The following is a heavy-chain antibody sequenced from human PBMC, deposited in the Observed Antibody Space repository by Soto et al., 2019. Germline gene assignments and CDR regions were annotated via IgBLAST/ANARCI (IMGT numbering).Heavy chain of an antibody. Sequence: PSETLSLTCAVSGYSISIGYYWGWIRQPPGKGLEWIGSIHHSGSTYYNPSLKSRVTISVDTSKNHFSVNLRSATAADTAIYYCARATAVAGSSDFWGQGTLVTVSS. CDR3: ARATAVAGSSDF. CDR2: IHHSGST. CDR1: GYSISIGYY. V-gene: IGHV4-38-2*01. D-gene: IGHD6-19*01. J-gene: IGHJ4*02.